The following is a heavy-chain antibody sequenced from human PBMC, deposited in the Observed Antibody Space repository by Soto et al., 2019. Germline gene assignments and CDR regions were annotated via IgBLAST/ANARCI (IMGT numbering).Heavy chain of an antibody. CDR3: VHRSPYSSIHSYCDL. D-gene: IGHD6-13*01. CDR2: IYWDDDK. Sequence: QITLKDSGPTLVKPTQTLTLTCTFSGFSLSTSGVGVGWIRQPPVKALEWIALIYWDDDKRYSPSLNNRLTFSIDNAKNLVVLTMPIIDSVDTDTYYCVHRSPYSSIHSYCDLWGQGTLVSDSS. CDR1: GFSLSTSGVG. V-gene: IGHV2-5*02. J-gene: IGHJ4*02.